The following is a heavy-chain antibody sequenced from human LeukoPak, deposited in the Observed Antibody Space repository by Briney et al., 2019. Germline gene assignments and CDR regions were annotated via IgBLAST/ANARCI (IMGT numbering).Heavy chain of an antibody. CDR3: AHYGDYRFMYYFDL. J-gene: IGHJ4*02. CDR1: GFSLTTTGLG. Sequence: SGPTLVNPTQTLTLTCTFSGFSLTTTGLGVGWISQPPGKALEFLDLIYWNDDNRYSPSLRNRLTITKDTSKKQVVLTMANMDPVDTATYYCAHYGDYRFMYYFDLWGQGTLVTVSS. D-gene: IGHD4-17*01. CDR2: IYWNDDN. V-gene: IGHV2-5*01.